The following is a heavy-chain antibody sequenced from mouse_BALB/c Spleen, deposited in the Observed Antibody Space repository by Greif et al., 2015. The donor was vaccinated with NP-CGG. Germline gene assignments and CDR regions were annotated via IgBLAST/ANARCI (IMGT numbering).Heavy chain of an antibody. CDR3: ARRAYDGYPFDY. CDR1: GFTFTSYW. V-gene: IGHV1S81*02. CDR2: INPSNGRT. J-gene: IGHJ2*01. Sequence: QVQLQQSGAELVKPGASVKLSCKASGFTFTSYWMHWVKQRPGQGLEWIGEINPSNGRTNYNEKFKSKATLTVDKSSSTAYMQLSSLTSEDSAVYYCARRAYDGYPFDYWGQGTTLTVSS. D-gene: IGHD2-3*01.